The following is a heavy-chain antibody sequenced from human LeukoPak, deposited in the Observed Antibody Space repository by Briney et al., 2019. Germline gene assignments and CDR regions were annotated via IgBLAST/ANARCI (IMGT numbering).Heavy chain of an antibody. D-gene: IGHD3-10*01. CDR1: GFTFSSYA. Sequence: GGSLRLSCAASGFTFSSYAMSWVRQAPGEGLGWVSAISGSGGSTYYADSVKGRFTISRDNSKDTLYLQMNSLRAEDTAVYYCARDIWFGDLQGGWGQGTLVTVSS. CDR2: ISGSGGST. J-gene: IGHJ1*01. CDR3: ARDIWFGDLQGG. V-gene: IGHV3-23*01.